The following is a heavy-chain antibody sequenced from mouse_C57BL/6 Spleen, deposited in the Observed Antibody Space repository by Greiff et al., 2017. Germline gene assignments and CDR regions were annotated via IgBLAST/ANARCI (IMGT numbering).Heavy chain of an antibody. Sequence: EVQGVESGPELVKPGASVKISCKASGYSFTGYYMNWVKQSPEKSLEWIGEINPSTGGTTYNQKFKAKATLTVDKSSSTAYMQLKSLTSEDSAVNYCARKGYYYGNYGYFDYWGQGTTLTVSS. CDR1: GYSFTGYY. D-gene: IGHD2-1*01. CDR2: INPSTGGT. J-gene: IGHJ2*01. CDR3: ARKGYYYGNYGYFDY. V-gene: IGHV1-42*01.